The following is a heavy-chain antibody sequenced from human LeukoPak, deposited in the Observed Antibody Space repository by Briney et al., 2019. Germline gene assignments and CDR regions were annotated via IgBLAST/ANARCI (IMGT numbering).Heavy chain of an antibody. CDR1: GGSFSGYY. D-gene: IGHD6-19*01. Sequence: SGTLSLTCAVYGGSFSGYYWSWIRQPPGKGLEWIGEINHSGSTNYNPSLKSRVTISVDTSKNQFSLKLSSVTAADTAVYYCAGSPVAGIGLFDYWGQGTLVTVSS. J-gene: IGHJ4*02. CDR3: AGSPVAGIGLFDY. V-gene: IGHV4-34*01. CDR2: INHSGST.